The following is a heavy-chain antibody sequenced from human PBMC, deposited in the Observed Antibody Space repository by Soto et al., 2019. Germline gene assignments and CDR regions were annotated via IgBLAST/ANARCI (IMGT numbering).Heavy chain of an antibody. CDR1: GGSISSGGYY. Sequence: SETLSLTCTVSGGSISSGGYYWSWIRQHPGKGLEWIGYIYYSGSTYYNPSLKSRVTISVDTSKNQFSLKLSSVTAADTAVYYCARGASAAAMHSYYYGMDVWGQGTTVTVSS. J-gene: IGHJ6*02. CDR3: ARGASAAAMHSYYYGMDV. D-gene: IGHD2-2*01. CDR2: IYYSGST. V-gene: IGHV4-31*03.